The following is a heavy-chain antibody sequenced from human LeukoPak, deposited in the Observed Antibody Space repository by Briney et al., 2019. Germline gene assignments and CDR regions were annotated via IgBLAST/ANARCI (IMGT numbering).Heavy chain of an antibody. J-gene: IGHJ6*03. CDR1: GGSISNYY. D-gene: IGHD3-22*01. V-gene: IGHV4-4*07. CDR2: IYTSGST. Sequence: SETLSLTCTVSGGSISNYYWSWIRQPAGKGLEWIGRIYTSGSTNYNPSLKSRVTMSVDTSKNQFSLKLSSVTAADTAVYYCARGPDYYDSSGYHLYYYYMDVWGKGTTVTISS. CDR3: ARGPDYYDSSGYHLYYYYMDV.